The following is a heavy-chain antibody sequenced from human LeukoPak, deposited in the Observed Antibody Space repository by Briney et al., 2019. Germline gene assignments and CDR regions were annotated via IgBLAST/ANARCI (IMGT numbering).Heavy chain of an antibody. Sequence: PGGSLRLSCAASGSTFSSHCMHWVRQAPGKGLVWVSRIKSDGSSTSYADSVKGRFTISRDNAKNTLYLQMNSLRAEDMAVYYCARAASCGGDCSSSYLQHWGQGTLVTVSS. CDR1: GSTFSSHC. J-gene: IGHJ1*01. CDR2: IKSDGSST. CDR3: ARAASCGGDCSSSYLQH. D-gene: IGHD2-21*02. V-gene: IGHV3-74*01.